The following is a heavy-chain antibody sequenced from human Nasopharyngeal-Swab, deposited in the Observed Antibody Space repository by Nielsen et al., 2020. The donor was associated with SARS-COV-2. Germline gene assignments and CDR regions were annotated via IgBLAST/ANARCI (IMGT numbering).Heavy chain of an antibody. D-gene: IGHD4-11*01. CDR2: IRSKAYGGTT. CDR3: TRDRLAVTTYYYYYYMDV. J-gene: IGHJ6*03. V-gene: IGHV3-49*02. Sequence: WIRQPPGKGLEWVGFIRSKAYGGTTEYAASVKGRFTISRDDSKSIAYLQMNSLKTEDTAVNYCTRDRLAVTTYYYYYYMDVWGKGTTVTVSS.